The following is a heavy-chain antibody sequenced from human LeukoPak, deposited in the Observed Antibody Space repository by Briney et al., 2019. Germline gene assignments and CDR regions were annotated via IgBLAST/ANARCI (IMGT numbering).Heavy chain of an antibody. Sequence: PSETLSLTCTVSGGSISSYYWSWMRQPPGKGLEWIGYIYYSGSTNYNPSLKSRVTISVDTSKNQFSLKLSSVTAADTAVYYCARHGAQYSYYFDYWGQGILVTVAS. J-gene: IGHJ4*02. D-gene: IGHD2/OR15-2a*01. CDR2: IYYSGST. CDR3: ARHGAQYSYYFDY. V-gene: IGHV4-59*08. CDR1: GGSISSYY.